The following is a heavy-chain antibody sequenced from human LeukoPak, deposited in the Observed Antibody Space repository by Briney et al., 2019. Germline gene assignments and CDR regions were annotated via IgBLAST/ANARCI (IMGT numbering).Heavy chain of an antibody. J-gene: IGHJ4*02. D-gene: IGHD1-26*01. V-gene: IGHV3-30*04. CDR2: ISYDGSNK. CDR1: GFTFSSYA. Sequence: GGSLRLSCAASGFTFSSYAMHWVRQAPGKGLEWVAVISYDGSNKYYADSVKGRFTISRDNSKNTLYLQMNSLRAEDTAVYYCAKWSIPSRRDYWGQGTLVTVSS. CDR3: AKWSIPSRRDY.